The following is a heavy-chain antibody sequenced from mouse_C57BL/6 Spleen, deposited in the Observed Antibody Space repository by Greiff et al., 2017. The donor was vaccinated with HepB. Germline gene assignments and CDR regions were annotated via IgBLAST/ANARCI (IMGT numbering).Heavy chain of an antibody. J-gene: IGHJ2*01. CDR1: GFTFSSYA. CDR3: AREGLLPFDY. V-gene: IGHV5-4*01. CDR2: ISDGGSYT. Sequence: EVQLVESGGGLVKPGGSLKLSCAASGFTFSSYAMSWVRQTPEKRLEWVATISDGGSYTYYPDNVKGRFTISRDTAKNNLYLQMSHLKSEDTAMYYCAREGLLPFDYWGQGTTLTVSS. D-gene: IGHD2-3*01.